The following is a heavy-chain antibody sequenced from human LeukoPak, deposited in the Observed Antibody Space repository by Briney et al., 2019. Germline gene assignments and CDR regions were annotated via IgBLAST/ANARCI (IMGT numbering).Heavy chain of an antibody. CDR1: GFTFDHYG. Sequence: GGSLRLSCSASGFTFDHYGMSWVRQAPGKGLEWVSGINWKGASTGYADSVKGRFTISRDSAKNSLYLQMNSLRGEDTALYYCARNYGGYDGTDLWGQGTLVTVSS. D-gene: IGHD5-12*01. CDR2: INWKGAST. CDR3: ARNYGGYDGTDL. J-gene: IGHJ4*02. V-gene: IGHV3-20*04.